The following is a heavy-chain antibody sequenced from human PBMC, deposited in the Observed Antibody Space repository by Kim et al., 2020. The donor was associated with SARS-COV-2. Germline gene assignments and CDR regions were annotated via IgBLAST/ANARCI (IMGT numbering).Heavy chain of an antibody. J-gene: IGHJ5*02. Sequence: YSQNFKGRVTITRDTSATTAYMELSSLTLKDTAVYYCAREGSGSYNWLDPWGQGTLVTVSS. D-gene: IGHD3-10*01. CDR3: AREGSGSYNWLDP. V-gene: IGHV1-3*01.